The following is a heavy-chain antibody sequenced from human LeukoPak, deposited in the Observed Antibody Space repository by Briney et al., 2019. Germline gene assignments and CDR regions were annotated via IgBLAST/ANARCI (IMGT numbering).Heavy chain of an antibody. V-gene: IGHV3-66*01. Sequence: GGSLRLSCAASGFTVSSTYMSWVRQAPGKGLEWVSAFYSGDTTYYANSVKGRFTISRDNSKNMLYLQMNSLRAEDTAVYYCARRLLTGYYEFWGQGTLVTVSS. D-gene: IGHD3-9*01. J-gene: IGHJ4*02. CDR2: FYSGDTT. CDR1: GFTVSSTY. CDR3: ARRLLTGYYEF.